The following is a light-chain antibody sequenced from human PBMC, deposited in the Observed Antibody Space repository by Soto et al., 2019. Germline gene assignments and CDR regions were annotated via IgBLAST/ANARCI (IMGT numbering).Light chain of an antibody. J-gene: IGLJ1*01. CDR3: SSYAGSNRV. CDR2: EVS. CDR1: SSDVGGYDY. Sequence: QSALTQPPSASGSPGQSVTISCTGTSSDVGGYDYVSWYQQHPGKAPKLMIYEVSKRPSRVPDRFSGSKSGNTASLTVSGLQAEDEADYYCSSYAGSNRVFGTGTKLTVL. V-gene: IGLV2-8*01.